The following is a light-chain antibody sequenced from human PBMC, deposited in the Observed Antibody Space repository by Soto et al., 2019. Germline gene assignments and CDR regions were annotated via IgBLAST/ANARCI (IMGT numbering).Light chain of an antibody. CDR1: SSDLAIYNY. V-gene: IGLV2-14*01. J-gene: IGLJ1*01. Sequence: QSALTQPASVSGSPGQSITISCTGTSSDLAIYNYVSWYQQQPGKDPKLMIYQVTNRPSGVSNRFSRSRSGNTASLTISGLQAEDEADYYCSSYADSSNYVFGTGTKLTVL. CDR3: SSYADSSNYV. CDR2: QVT.